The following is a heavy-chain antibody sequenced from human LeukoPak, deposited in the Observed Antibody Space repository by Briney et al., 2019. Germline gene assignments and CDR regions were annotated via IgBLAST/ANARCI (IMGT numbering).Heavy chain of an antibody. V-gene: IGHV3-48*01. Sequence: GGSLRLSCAASGFTFSSYSMNWVRQAPGKGLEWVSYISSSSSTIYYADSVKGRFTISRDNAKNSLYLQMNSLRAEDTAVYYCAREMGLGAADAFDIWGQGTMVTVSS. CDR3: AREMGLGAADAFDI. CDR2: ISSSSSTI. CDR1: GFTFSSYS. D-gene: IGHD1-26*01. J-gene: IGHJ3*02.